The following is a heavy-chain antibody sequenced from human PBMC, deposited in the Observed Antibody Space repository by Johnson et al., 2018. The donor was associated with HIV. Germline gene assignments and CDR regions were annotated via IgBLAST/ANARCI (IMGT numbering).Heavy chain of an antibody. CDR2: IYSGGRT. V-gene: IGHV3-66*03. J-gene: IGHJ3*02. Sequence: VQLVESGGGLIQPGGSLRLSCAASGFTVSSNYMSWVRQAPGKGLEWVSLIYSGGRTYYADSAKGRFTISRDNSRNTLFLQMNSLRVEDTAAYYCARGVKQQLSVVDAFGIWGQGTMVTVSS. CDR3: ARGVKQQLSVVDAFGI. CDR1: GFTVSSNY. D-gene: IGHD6-13*01.